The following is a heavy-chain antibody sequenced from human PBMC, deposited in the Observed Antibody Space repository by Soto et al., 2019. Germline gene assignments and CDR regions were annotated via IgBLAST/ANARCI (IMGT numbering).Heavy chain of an antibody. CDR3: GGGFGATGDIHY. D-gene: IGHD3-10*01. V-gene: IGHV4-59*01. J-gene: IGHJ4*02. CDR2: TYHTGST. CDR1: GGSISSYY. Sequence: QVQLQESGPGLVKPSETLSLTCIVSGGSISSYYWSWLRQPPGKGLEWIGYTYHTGSTNYNPSLKSXXTVSLDTSKKQISLEVRSVTAADTAVYYCGGGFGATGDIHYWGQGTLVTVSS.